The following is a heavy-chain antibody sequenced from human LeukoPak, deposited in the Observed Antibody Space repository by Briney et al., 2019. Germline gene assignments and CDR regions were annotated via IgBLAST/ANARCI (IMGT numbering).Heavy chain of an antibody. V-gene: IGHV3-48*04. D-gene: IGHD2-8*02. CDR1: GFTVSSNY. CDR2: ISSSGSTK. Sequence: GGSLRLSCAASGFTVSSNYMNWVRQAPGKGLEWVSYISSSGSTKYYADSVKGRFTISRDNAKNSLYLHMNSLRAEDTAIYYCATYRQVLLPFESWGQGTLVTVSS. J-gene: IGHJ4*02. CDR3: ATYRQVLLPFES.